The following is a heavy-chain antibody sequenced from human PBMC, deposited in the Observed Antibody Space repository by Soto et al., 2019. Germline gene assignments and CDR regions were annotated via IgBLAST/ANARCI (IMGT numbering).Heavy chain of an antibody. CDR2: IYPGDSDV. J-gene: IGHJ6*02. CDR1: GYFFTSYW. D-gene: IGHD2-21*02. Sequence: GESLKISCKGSGYFFTSYWIAWVRQMPGKGLEWMGIIYPGDSDVRYSPSFQGQVTISADKSISTDKSISTAYLQWRSLQASDTAMYYCGSRRGVGDSFGMDVWGQGTTVTVSS. CDR3: GSRRGVGDSFGMDV. V-gene: IGHV5-51*01.